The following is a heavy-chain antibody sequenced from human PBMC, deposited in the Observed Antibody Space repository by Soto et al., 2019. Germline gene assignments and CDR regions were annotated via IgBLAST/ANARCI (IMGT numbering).Heavy chain of an antibody. CDR1: GDSISSYY. J-gene: IGHJ4*02. CDR2: LYYGRSA. D-gene: IGHD3-22*01. CDR3: ALRSMAVVPEY. V-gene: IGHV4-59*01. Sequence: QVQLQESGPGLVKPSETLSLTCAVSGDSISSYYCMWIRQPPGKGLESIGYLYYGRSANYNPSLRSRLTLSVXTSTNQCSLTLSSMTAADTAVYYCALRSMAVVPEYWGQGTLVTVSS.